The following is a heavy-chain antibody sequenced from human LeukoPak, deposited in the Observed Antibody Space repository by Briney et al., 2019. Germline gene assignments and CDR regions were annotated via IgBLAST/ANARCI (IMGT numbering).Heavy chain of an antibody. CDR2: ISAYNGNT. CDR1: GYTFTSYG. J-gene: IGHJ4*02. D-gene: IGHD3-16*02. V-gene: IGHV1-18*01. CDR3: ARGYYDYVWGSYLGY. Sequence: ASVKVSCKASGYTFTSYGISWVRQAPGQGLEWMGWISAYNGNTNYAQKLQGRVTMTTDTSTSTAYMGLRSLRSDDTAVYYCARGYYDYVWGSYLGYWGQGTLVTVSS.